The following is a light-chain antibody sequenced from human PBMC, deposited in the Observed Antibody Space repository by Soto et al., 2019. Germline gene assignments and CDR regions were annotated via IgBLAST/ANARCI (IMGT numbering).Light chain of an antibody. CDR3: SSYTNSGTWV. V-gene: IGLV2-14*01. J-gene: IGLJ3*02. CDR1: SSDIGGYNY. CDR2: EVS. Sequence: QSALTQPASVSGSPGQSITISCTGSSSDIGGYNYVSWYQQYPGKAPKLMIFEVSNRHSGVSNRFSASKSGNTASLTISGLQAEDETDYYCSSYTNSGTWVFGGGTKLTVL.